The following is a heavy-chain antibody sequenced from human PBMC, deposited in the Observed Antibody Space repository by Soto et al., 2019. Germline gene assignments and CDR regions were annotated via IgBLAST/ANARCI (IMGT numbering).Heavy chain of an antibody. CDR3: ARDGGYDDVPTETSSSSGMDV. V-gene: IGHV4-30-2*01. CDR2: IYQSGST. CDR1: GGSISSGGYS. J-gene: IGHJ6*02. Sequence: SETLSLTCAVSGGSISSGGYSWCWIRQPTGKGLEWIGYIYQSGSTYYNPSLKSRVTISVDRSKNQFSLKLSSVTAADTAVYYCARDGGYDDVPTETSSSSGMDVWGQGSTVTVSS. D-gene: IGHD3-16*01.